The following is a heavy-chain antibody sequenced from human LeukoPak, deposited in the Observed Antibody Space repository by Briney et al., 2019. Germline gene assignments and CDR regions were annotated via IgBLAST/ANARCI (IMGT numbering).Heavy chain of an antibody. CDR1: GGSISSYY. CDR2: VHYSGST. D-gene: IGHD1-26*01. Sequence: SETLSLTCSVSGGSISSYYWSWVRQPPGKGLEWIGYVHYSGSTKYNPSLKSRVTISVDTSRNQFSLKLSSVTAAATAVYYCARGRTGSYCAADSWGQGTLVTVSS. CDR3: ARGRTGSYCAADS. J-gene: IGHJ4*02. V-gene: IGHV4-59*01.